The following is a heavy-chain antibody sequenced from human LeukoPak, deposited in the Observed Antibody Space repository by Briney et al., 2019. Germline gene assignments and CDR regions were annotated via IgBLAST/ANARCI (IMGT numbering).Heavy chain of an antibody. J-gene: IGHJ5*02. CDR1: GGSISSYY. D-gene: IGHD6-19*01. V-gene: IGHV4-59*01. CDR2: IYYSGST. CDR3: ARGQQIGWYGSSAVWFDP. Sequence: SETLSLTCTVSGGSISSYYWSWIRQPPGKGLEWIGYIYYSGSTNYSPSLKSRVTISVDTSKNQFSLKPSSVTAADTAVYYCARGQQIGWYGSSAVWFDPWGQGTLVTVSS.